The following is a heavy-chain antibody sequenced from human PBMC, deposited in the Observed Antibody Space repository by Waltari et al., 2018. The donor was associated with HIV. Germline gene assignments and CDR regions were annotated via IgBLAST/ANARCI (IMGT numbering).Heavy chain of an antibody. CDR1: GGSFSGYY. CDR2: INHSGST. J-gene: IGHJ4*02. Sequence: QVQLQQWGAGLLKPSETLSLTCAVYGGSFSGYYWSWIRQPPGKGREWIGEINHSGSTNYNPSLKSRVTISVDTSKNQFSLKLSSVTAADTAVYYCAKSSGYYYDSSGYYYFDYWGQGTLVTVSS. CDR3: AKSSGYYYDSSGYYYFDY. D-gene: IGHD3-22*01. V-gene: IGHV4-34*01.